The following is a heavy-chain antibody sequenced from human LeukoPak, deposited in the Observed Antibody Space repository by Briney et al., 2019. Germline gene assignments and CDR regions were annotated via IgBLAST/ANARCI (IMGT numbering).Heavy chain of an antibody. CDR3: ARGHGTSRFSRPVP. V-gene: IGHV4-34*01. CDR2: INHSGST. J-gene: IGHJ5*02. CDR1: GGSFSGYY. Sequence: SETLSLTCAVYGGSFSGYYWSWIRQPPGKGLEWIGEINHSGSTNCNPSLKSRVTISVDTSKNQFSLKLSSVTAADTAVYYCARGHGTSRFSRPVPWGQGTLVTVSS. D-gene: IGHD2-2*01.